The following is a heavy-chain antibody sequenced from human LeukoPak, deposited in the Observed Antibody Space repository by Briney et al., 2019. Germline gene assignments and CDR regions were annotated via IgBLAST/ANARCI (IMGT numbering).Heavy chain of an antibody. CDR3: ARPTNWGYAFDI. CDR1: RGTFCSYT. Sequence: SVKVSCKASRGTFCSYTISWVRQAPGHGRECLGRIIPILGIANYAQKFQGRVTITADKSTSTAYMELSSLRSEDTAVYYCARPTNWGYAFDIWGQGTMVTVSS. J-gene: IGHJ3*02. CDR2: IIPILGIA. D-gene: IGHD7-27*01. V-gene: IGHV1-69*02.